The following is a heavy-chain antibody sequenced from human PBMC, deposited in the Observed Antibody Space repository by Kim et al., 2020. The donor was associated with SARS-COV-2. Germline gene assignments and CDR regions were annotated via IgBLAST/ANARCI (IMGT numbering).Heavy chain of an antibody. V-gene: IGHV3-53*04. CDR3: ARGLMGLDV. J-gene: IGHJ6*02. CDR2: IYSDGST. Sequence: GGSLRLSCAASKFTVSKNSMTWVRQAPGKGLECVSVIYSDGSTSYADSVKGRFTISRHNSKNTLYLQMNSLRREDTAVYYCARGLMGLDVWGQGTTVTVSS. D-gene: IGHD3-16*01. CDR1: KFTVSKNS.